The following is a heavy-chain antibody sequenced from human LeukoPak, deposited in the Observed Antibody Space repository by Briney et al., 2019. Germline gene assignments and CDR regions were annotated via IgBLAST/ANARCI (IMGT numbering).Heavy chain of an antibody. Sequence: SETLSLTCTVSGDSINNFYWSWIRQPPGKGLEWIGYIYYSGSTNYNPSLKSRVTISLDTSKNQFSLKLSSVTAADTAVYYCARLTMVRGGFHAFDIWGQGTMVTVSS. CDR1: GDSINNFY. V-gene: IGHV4-59*01. CDR2: IYYSGST. D-gene: IGHD3-10*01. J-gene: IGHJ3*02. CDR3: ARLTMVRGGFHAFDI.